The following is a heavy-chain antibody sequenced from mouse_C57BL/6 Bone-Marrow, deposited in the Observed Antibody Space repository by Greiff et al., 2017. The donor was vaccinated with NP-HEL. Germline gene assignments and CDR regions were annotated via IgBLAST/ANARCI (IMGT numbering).Heavy chain of an antibody. CDR2: IDPENGDT. V-gene: IGHV14-4*01. D-gene: IGHD1-1*01. J-gene: IGHJ4*01. CDR1: GFNIKDDY. Sequence: EVQLHQSGAELVRPGASVKLSCTASGFNIKDDYMHWVKQRPEQGLEWIGWIDPENGDTEYASKFQGKATITADTSSNTAYLQLSSLTSEDTAVYYCTLYYGSIYYAMDYWGQGTSVTVSS. CDR3: TLYYGSIYYAMDY.